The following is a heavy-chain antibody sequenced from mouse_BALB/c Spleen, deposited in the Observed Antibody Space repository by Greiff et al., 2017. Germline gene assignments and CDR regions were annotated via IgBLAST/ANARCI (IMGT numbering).Heavy chain of an antibody. CDR1: GYSITSGYY. D-gene: IGHD1-1*01. V-gene: IGHV3-6*02. CDR3: ARDDSSSFAY. CDR2: ISYDGSN. Sequence: VQLKQSGPGLVKPSQSLSLTCSVTGYSITSGYYWNWIRQFPGNKLEWMGYISYDGSNNYNPSLKNRISITRDTSKNQFFLKLNSVTTEDTATYYCARDDSSSFAYWGQGTLVTVSA. J-gene: IGHJ3*01.